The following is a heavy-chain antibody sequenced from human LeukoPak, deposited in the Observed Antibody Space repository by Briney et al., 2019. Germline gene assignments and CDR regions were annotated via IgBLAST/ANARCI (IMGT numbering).Heavy chain of an antibody. CDR3: ASYTAMVTG. Sequence: GGSLRLSCAASGFIVSSNYMSWVRQAPGKGLEWVSVIYSDSIGTTYYADPVKGRFTISRDNSKNALYLQMNTLRVEDTAVYYCASYTAMVTGWGQGTLVTVSS. V-gene: IGHV3-66*01. CDR2: IYSDSIGTT. CDR1: GFIVSSNY. D-gene: IGHD5-18*01. J-gene: IGHJ4*02.